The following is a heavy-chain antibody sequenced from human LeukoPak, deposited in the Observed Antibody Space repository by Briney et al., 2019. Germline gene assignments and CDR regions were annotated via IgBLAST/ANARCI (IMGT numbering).Heavy chain of an antibody. CDR1: GGSFSGYY. CDR3: AASSTGSGYPYRSYYFAY. D-gene: IGHD2-15*01. Sequence: SETLSLTCAVYGGSFSGYYWSWIRQPPGKGLEWIGEINHSGSTNYNPSLKSRVTISVDTSKNQFSLKLSSVTAADTAVYYCAASSTGSGYPYRSYYFAYWGQGTLVTVSS. J-gene: IGHJ4*02. CDR2: INHSGST. V-gene: IGHV4-34*01.